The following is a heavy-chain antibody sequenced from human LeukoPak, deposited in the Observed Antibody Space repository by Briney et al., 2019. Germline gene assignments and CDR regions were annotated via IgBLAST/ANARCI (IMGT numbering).Heavy chain of an antibody. CDR3: ARDPIYAPPPLAAFDI. CDR1: GFTFSASD. D-gene: IGHD3-16*01. CDR2: ISSSSSYI. Sequence: GGSLRLSCAASGFTFSASDMNWVRQTPGKGLEWVSSISSSSSYIYYADSVKGRFSISRDNAKKSLYLQMNSLRAEDTAVYYCARDPIYAPPPLAAFDIWGQGTLVTVSS. V-gene: IGHV3-21*01. J-gene: IGHJ3*02.